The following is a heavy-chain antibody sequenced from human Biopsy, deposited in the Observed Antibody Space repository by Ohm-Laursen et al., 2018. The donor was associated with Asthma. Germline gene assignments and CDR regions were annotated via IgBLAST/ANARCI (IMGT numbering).Heavy chain of an antibody. CDR2: ISYDGSNK. D-gene: IGHD6-19*01. Sequence: SLRLSCAASGFTFSSYGMHWVLQAPGKGLEWVACISYDGSNKYYADSVKGRSTISRDNSKNTLNLQMNSLRAEDTAVYYCSREEPTSGWYQGSILRWGQGTLVTVSS. CDR1: GFTFSSYG. V-gene: IGHV3-30*03. CDR3: SREEPTSGWYQGSILR. J-gene: IGHJ4*02.